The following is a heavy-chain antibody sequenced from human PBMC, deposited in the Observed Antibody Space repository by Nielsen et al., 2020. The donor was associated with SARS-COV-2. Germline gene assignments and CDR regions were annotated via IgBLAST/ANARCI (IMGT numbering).Heavy chain of an antibody. Sequence: GESLKISCKGSGYSFTSYWISWVRQMPGKGLEWMGRIDTSDSYTNYSPSFQGHVTISADKSISTAYLQWSSLKASDTAMYYCARHGGYCSSTSCYTGPYNWFDPWGQGTLVTVSS. CDR3: ARHGGYCSSTSCYTGPYNWFDP. J-gene: IGHJ5*02. CDR2: IDTSDSYT. CDR1: GYSFTSYW. D-gene: IGHD2-2*02. V-gene: IGHV5-10-1*01.